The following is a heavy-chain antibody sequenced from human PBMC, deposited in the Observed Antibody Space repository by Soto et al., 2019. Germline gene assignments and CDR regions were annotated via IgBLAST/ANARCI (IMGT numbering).Heavy chain of an antibody. CDR3: ARAARWLQSRYFDL. Sequence: WGSLRLSCAASGFTFINYDIHCFRQTTGKGLEWVSAIDIAGATYYPDSVKGRFTISREKAKNSLYLQMNSLRADDTAVYYCARAARWLQSRYFDLWGRGTLVTVSS. V-gene: IGHV3-13*01. D-gene: IGHD5-12*01. J-gene: IGHJ2*01. CDR2: IDIAGAT. CDR1: GFTFINYD.